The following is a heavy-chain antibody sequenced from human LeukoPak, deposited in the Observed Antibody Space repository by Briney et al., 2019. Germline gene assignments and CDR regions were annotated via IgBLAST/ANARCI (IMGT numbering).Heavy chain of an antibody. J-gene: IGHJ4*02. D-gene: IGHD4-17*01. CDR3: ASHGDYAKARPFDY. Sequence: SETLSLTCTVSGYSISSGYYWGWIRQPPGNGLEWIGSIDHSGSTYYNPSLKSRVTISVDTSKNQFSLKLSSVTAADTAVYYSASHGDYAKARPFDYWGQGTLVTVSS. CDR2: IDHSGST. V-gene: IGHV4-38-2*02. CDR1: GYSISSGYY.